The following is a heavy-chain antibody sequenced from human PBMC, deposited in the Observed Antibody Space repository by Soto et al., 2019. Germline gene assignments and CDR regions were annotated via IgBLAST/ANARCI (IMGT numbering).Heavy chain of an antibody. V-gene: IGHV3-48*02. CDR2: ISNTGSTQ. Sequence: GGPLRFSCAAAGFTFSGYSMNWVRKAPGKGLEWISYISNTGSTQYYTDSVKGRFTISRDNANNSLYLQMNSLTDDDTAVYYCARETGGHGIFRSYYGVDVWGQGTTVTVSS. CDR1: GFTFSGYS. D-gene: IGHD3-10*01. CDR3: ARETGGHGIFRSYYGVDV. J-gene: IGHJ6*02.